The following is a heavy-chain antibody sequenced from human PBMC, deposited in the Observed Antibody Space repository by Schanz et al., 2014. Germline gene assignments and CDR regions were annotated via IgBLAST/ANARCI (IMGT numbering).Heavy chain of an antibody. Sequence: DVQLLESGGGLVQPGGSLRLSCAASGFTISSYSMNWVRQAPGKGLEWVSSISSSSSYIYYADSVKGRFTISRDNSKNTLYLQMNSLRAEDTAVYYCAKDLLYGAPMPLNHLDYWGQGTLVTVSS. CDR1: GFTISSYS. CDR3: AKDLLYGAPMPLNHLDY. CDR2: ISSSSSYI. V-gene: IGHV3-21*04. D-gene: IGHD2-2*01. J-gene: IGHJ4*02.